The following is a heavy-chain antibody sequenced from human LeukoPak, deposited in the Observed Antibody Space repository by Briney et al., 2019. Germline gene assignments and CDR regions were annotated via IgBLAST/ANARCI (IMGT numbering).Heavy chain of an antibody. CDR1: GYTFASYD. CDR3: ARGHLLFRQPPNWFDP. CDR2: INPDSGGT. D-gene: IGHD1-14*01. Sequence: ASVKVSCKASGYTFASYDINWVRQAPGQGLGWMGWINPDSGGTKYAQKFQDRVTMTSDTSISTAYMELSRLRSDDTAVYYCARGHLLFRQPPNWFDPWGQGTLVTVSS. V-gene: IGHV1-2*02. J-gene: IGHJ5*02.